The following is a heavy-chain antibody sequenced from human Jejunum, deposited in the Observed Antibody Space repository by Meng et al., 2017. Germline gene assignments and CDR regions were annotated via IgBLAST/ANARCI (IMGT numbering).Heavy chain of an antibody. CDR3: VRGRDPMVVGELDP. J-gene: IGHJ5*02. D-gene: IGHD2-15*01. CDR2: IHHSGST. CDR1: GDSFTDYY. Sequence: QLQLLQWGAGLLKPSETLSLTCTVYGDSFTDYYWNWIRQPPGKGLEWIGEIHHSGSTNYNPSLESRVTISRDTSKKQFSLRLSSVTAADTALYYCVRGRDPMVVGELDPWGQGTLVTVSS. V-gene: IGHV4-34*01.